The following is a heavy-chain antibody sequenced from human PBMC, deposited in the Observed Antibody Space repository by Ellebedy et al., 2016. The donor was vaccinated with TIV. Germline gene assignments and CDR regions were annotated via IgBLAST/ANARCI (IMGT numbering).Heavy chain of an antibody. V-gene: IGHV1-2*02. Sequence: ASVKVSCKASGYTFTGYYMHWVRQAPGQGLEWMGWINPNSGGTNYAQKFQGRVTMTRDTSISTAYMELSRLRSDDTAVYYCARDQGAILWFGEACIDYWGQGTLVTVSS. CDR1: GYTFTGYY. D-gene: IGHD3-10*01. CDR2: INPNSGGT. CDR3: ARDQGAILWFGEACIDY. J-gene: IGHJ4*02.